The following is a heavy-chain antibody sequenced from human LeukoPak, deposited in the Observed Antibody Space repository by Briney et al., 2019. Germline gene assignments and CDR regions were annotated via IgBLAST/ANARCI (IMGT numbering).Heavy chain of an antibody. D-gene: IGHD5-18*01. CDR1: GFTFSDYW. CDR2: IHSDGSST. Sequence: GGSLRLSCAASGFTFSDYWMHWVRQVPGKGLVWVSHIHSDGSSTRSADSVKGRFTISRDNAKNTLYLQMNSLRAEDTAVYYCARAPYGYDYWGQGTLVTVSS. J-gene: IGHJ4*02. V-gene: IGHV3-74*01. CDR3: ARAPYGYDY.